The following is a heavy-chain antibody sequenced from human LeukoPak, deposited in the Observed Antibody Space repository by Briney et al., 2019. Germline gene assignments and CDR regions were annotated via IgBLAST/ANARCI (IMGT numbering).Heavy chain of an antibody. D-gene: IGHD3-22*01. J-gene: IGHJ4*02. CDR1: GFTFSSYG. CDR3: AKKVRLSSSGGDY. CDR2: ISYDGSNK. Sequence: GGSLRLSCAASGFTFSSYGMHWVRQAPGKGLEWVAVISYDGSNKYYADSVKGRFTISRDNSKNTLYLQMNSLRAEDTAVYYCAKKVRLSSSGGDYWGQGTLVTVSS. V-gene: IGHV3-30*18.